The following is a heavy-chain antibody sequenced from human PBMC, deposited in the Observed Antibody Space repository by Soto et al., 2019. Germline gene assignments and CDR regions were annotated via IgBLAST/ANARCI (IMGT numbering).Heavy chain of an antibody. V-gene: IGHV3-21*01. Sequence: EVQLVESGGGLVKPGGSLRLSCAASGFTFSSYSMNWVRQAPGKGLEWVSSISSSSSYIYYADSVKGRFTISRDNAKNSLYLQMNSLRADDTAVYYCARGYCSGGSCYWFQAPDYFDYWGQGTLVTVCS. CDR1: GFTFSSYS. J-gene: IGHJ4*02. CDR2: ISSSSSYI. D-gene: IGHD2-15*01. CDR3: ARGYCSGGSCYWFQAPDYFDY.